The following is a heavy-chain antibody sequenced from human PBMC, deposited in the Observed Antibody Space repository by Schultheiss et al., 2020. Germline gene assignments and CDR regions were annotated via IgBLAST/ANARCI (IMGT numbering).Heavy chain of an antibody. CDR3: ARERMDYGMDV. D-gene: IGHD2-15*01. J-gene: IGHJ6*02. Sequence: GGSLRLSCAASGFTFSSYAMSWVRQAPGKGLEWVSSIISSRNYIYYADSVKGRFTISRDNAKNSLYLQMNSLRAEDTAVYYCARERMDYGMDVWGQGTTVTVSS. V-gene: IGHV3-21*01. CDR2: IISSRNYI. CDR1: GFTFSSYA.